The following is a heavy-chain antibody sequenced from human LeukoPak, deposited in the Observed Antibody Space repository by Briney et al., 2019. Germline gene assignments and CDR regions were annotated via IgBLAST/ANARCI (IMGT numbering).Heavy chain of an antibody. CDR2: INPDSADT. CDR3: RTDRYGDYGDYIDY. Sequence: ASVTVSCKASGYTFTDYYMHWMRQTPGQGLEWMGWINPDSADTKYAQKFQGRVSMTRDTSISTAYMELSRLRSDDTAVYYCRTDRYGDYGDYIDYWGQGTLVTVSS. D-gene: IGHD4-17*01. CDR1: GYTFTDYY. V-gene: IGHV1-2*02. J-gene: IGHJ4*02.